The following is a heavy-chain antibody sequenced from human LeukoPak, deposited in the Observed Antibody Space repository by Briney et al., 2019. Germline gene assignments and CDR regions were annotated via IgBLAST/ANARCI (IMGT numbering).Heavy chain of an antibody. J-gene: IGHJ6*04. CDR1: GFTFSNYW. CDR2: INSDGSST. Sequence: GGSLRLSCAASGFTFSNYWMHWFRQAPGKGLVWVSRINSDGSSTRYADSVKGRFTIYRDNAKNTVYLQMNSLRAEDTAVYYCARVAPSMDVWGKGTTVTVSS. CDR3: ARVAPSMDV. V-gene: IGHV3-74*01.